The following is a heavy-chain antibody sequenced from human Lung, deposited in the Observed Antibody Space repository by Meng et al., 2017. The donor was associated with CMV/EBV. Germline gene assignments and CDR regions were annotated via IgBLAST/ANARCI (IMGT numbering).Heavy chain of an antibody. V-gene: IGHV3-23*01. CDR2: ISSSGGST. Sequence: AGSXSLXCRASGYTLSSYSMSWVRQAPGKGLEWVSSISSSGGSTYSADTVKGRLTISRDNSESTLYLQMNSLTAEDTAIYYCVKGWQNLCDYWRQGTVVTVSS. CDR1: GYTLSSYS. J-gene: IGHJ4*02. D-gene: IGHD1-14*01. CDR3: VKGWQNLCDY.